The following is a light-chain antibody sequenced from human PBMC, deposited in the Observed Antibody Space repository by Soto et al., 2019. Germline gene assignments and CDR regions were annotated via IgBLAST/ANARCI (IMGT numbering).Light chain of an antibody. CDR2: GAS. CDR3: QQYNNWPPIT. V-gene: IGKV3-15*01. J-gene: IGKJ5*01. CDR1: QSVSRN. Sequence: EIVITQSPVTLSVSPVERATLSCMASQSVSRNHLAWYQQKPGQAPRLLIYGASTRATGIPARFSGSGSGTEFTLTISSLQSEDFAVYFCQQYNNWPPITFGQGTRLEIK.